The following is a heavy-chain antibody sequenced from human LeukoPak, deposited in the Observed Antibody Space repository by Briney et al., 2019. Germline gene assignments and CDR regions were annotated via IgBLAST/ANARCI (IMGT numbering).Heavy chain of an antibody. V-gene: IGHV3-7*01. D-gene: IGHD3-10*01. CDR1: GFTFSYYM. J-gene: IGHJ4*02. Sequence: GGSLRLSCEVSGFTFSYYMMTWVRQAPGEGLEWVANMRTDGSVPSYVDSVKGRFTISRDNAKSSLYLQMNNLRVEDTAVYYCARDKDFTIDYWGQGTLVTVSS. CDR3: ARDKDFTIDY. CDR2: MRTDGSVP.